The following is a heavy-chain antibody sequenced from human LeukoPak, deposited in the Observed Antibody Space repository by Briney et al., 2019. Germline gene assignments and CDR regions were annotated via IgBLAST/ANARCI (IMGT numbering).Heavy chain of an antibody. CDR3: ARDITVAGNRFDY. D-gene: IGHD6-19*01. CDR1: GGTFSSYA. V-gene: IGHV1-69*05. CDR2: IIPIFGTA. J-gene: IGHJ4*02. Sequence: ASVKVSCKASGGTFSSYAISWVRQAPGQGLEWMGGIIPIFGTANYAQKFQGRVTITTDESTSTAYMELSSLRSEDTAVYHCARDITVAGNRFDYWGQGTLVTVSS.